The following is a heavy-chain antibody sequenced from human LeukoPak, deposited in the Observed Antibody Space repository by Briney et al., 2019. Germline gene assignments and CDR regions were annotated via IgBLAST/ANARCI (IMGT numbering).Heavy chain of an antibody. CDR3: ATHSYYYGSGSYPHYLDY. D-gene: IGHD3-10*01. V-gene: IGHV3-20*04. CDR2: LNWNGGSK. CDR1: GFTFEDNG. J-gene: IGHJ4*02. Sequence: GGSLRLSCAASGFTFEDNGMSWVRQAPGKGLEWVSGLNWNGGSKVYADSVKGRFTISRDNAKNSLYLQMNSLRTEDTALYYCATHSYYYGSGSYPHYLDYWGQGTLVTVSA.